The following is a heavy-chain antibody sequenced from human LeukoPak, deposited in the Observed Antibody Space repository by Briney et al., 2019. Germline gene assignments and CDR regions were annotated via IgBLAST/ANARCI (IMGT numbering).Heavy chain of an antibody. D-gene: IGHD6-6*01. CDR1: GGTFSSCV. J-gene: IGHJ5*02. V-gene: IGHV1-69*06. CDR2: IIPIFGTA. CDR3: ARGSVIAASGFDP. Sequence: ASVKVSCKASGGTFSSCVISWVRQAPGQGLGWMGGIIPIFGTANYAQKFQGRVTITADKSSSIAYMELSSLRSEDTAVYYCARGSVIAASGFDPWGQGTLVTVSS.